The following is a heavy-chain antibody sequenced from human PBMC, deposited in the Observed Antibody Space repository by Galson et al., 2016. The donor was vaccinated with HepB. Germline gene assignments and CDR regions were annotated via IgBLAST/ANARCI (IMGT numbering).Heavy chain of an antibody. Sequence: SETLSPTCSVSGASISSISYSWGWIRQPPGKGLESIGLVYNTGSTYYSPSLDSRLALSVDPSKNQFSLRLNSVTAADAAVYCCARFLISEWQLTEGPFEIWGRGTMVTVSS. J-gene: IGHJ3*02. D-gene: IGHD3-3*01. CDR3: ARFLISEWQLTEGPFEI. V-gene: IGHV4-39*01. CDR2: VYNTGST. CDR1: GASISSISYS.